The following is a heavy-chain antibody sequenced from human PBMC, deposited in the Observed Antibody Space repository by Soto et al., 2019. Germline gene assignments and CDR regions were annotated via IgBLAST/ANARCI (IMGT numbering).Heavy chain of an antibody. CDR1: GFSLSTSGVG. CDR3: AHRRPPHLLDY. V-gene: IGHV2-5*02. Sequence: QITLKESGPTLVKPTQTLTLTCTFSGFSLSTSGVGVGWIRQPPGKALEWLALIYWDDDKRYSPSLNSRLTITKDTSKNQVALTMTNMDPVDTAKYACAHRRPPHLLDYWGQETLVTVTS. J-gene: IGHJ4*02. D-gene: IGHD3-3*01. CDR2: IYWDDDK.